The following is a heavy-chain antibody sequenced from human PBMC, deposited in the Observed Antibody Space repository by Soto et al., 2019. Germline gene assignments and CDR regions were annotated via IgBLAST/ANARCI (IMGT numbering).Heavy chain of an antibody. CDR1: GGTFSSYA. J-gene: IGHJ4*02. CDR3: ARVDSSGYYYYH. V-gene: IGHV1-69*13. Sequence: SVKVSCKASGGTFSSYAISWVRQAPGQGLEWMGGIIPIFGTANYAQKFQGRVTITADESTSTAYMELSSLRSEDTAVYYCARVDSSGYYYYHWGQGXLVTVYS. CDR2: IIPIFGTA. D-gene: IGHD3-22*01.